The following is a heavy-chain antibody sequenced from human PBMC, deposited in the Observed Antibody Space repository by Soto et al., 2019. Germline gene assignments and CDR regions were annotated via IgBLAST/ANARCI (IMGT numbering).Heavy chain of an antibody. CDR1: GYPFNTYY. CDR2: IHPSGGGS. J-gene: IGHJ5*02. V-gene: IGHV1-46*02. Sequence: ASVKVSCKSSGYPFNTYYLHWVRQAPGQGLEWMGMIHPSGGGSTYAQKFLGRVTMTMDSSTSTVFMELTSLRSEDTAVYYCARGGIRWFDPWGQGTLVTVSS. CDR3: ARGGIRWFDP. D-gene: IGHD3-16*01.